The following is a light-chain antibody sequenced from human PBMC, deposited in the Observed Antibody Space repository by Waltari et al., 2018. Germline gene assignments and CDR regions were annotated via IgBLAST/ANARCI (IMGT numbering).Light chain of an antibody. Sequence: EIVLTQSPATLSLSPGERATLPFRASQSVGNLLAWYQQKPGQAPRLLVYDASNRATGIPARFSGSGSGTDFTLTIGSLEPEDFAVYYCQQRSNWSPALTFGGGTKVDIK. V-gene: IGKV3-11*01. CDR1: QSVGNL. CDR3: QQRSNWSPALT. CDR2: DAS. J-gene: IGKJ4*01.